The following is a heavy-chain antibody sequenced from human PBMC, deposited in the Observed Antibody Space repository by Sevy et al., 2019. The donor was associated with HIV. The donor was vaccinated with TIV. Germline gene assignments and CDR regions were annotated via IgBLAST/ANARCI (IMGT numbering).Heavy chain of an antibody. V-gene: IGHV3-30*02. CDR1: GFTFSNHA. D-gene: IGHD2-8*02. J-gene: IGHJ3*02. Sequence: GGSLRLSCTASGFTFSNHAMHWVRQGPGKGPEWVAFIRNDGSHEYYADSVKGRFTISRDNSKNTLYLQMNSLRPEDTAVYYCERARKVLLVVYAIPFAAFDIWGQGTMVTVSS. CDR2: IRNDGSHE. CDR3: ERARKVLLVVYAIPFAAFDI.